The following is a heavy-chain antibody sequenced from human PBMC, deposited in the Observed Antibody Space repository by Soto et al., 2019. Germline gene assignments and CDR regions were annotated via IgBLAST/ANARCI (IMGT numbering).Heavy chain of an antibody. V-gene: IGHV1-2*02. D-gene: IGHD6-6*01. Sequence: ASVKVSCKASGYTFIVHYIHWVRQAPGRGFEWIGWTNPNNGSTKSAQKFQGRVTMTTDTSTTTAYMQLSSLRSEDSAIYFCAKDREYRGFQLYNWFASWGQGTLVTVSS. CDR1: GYTFIVHY. CDR2: TNPNNGST. CDR3: AKDREYRGFQLYNWFAS. J-gene: IGHJ5*01.